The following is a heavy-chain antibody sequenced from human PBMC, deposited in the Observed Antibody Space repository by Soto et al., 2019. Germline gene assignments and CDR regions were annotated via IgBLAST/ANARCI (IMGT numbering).Heavy chain of an antibody. V-gene: IGHV3-30-3*01. J-gene: IGHJ4*02. CDR2: MSYDGSNK. D-gene: IGHD6-6*01. CDR1: GFTFSAYP. Sequence: GGSLRLSCAASGFTFSAYPMHWVRQTPGKGLEWVALMSYDGSNKYYADSVKGRFTVSRDNSKNTLYLQMNSLRVEDTAVYFCARKERDSSFDHWGQGTLVTVSS. CDR3: ARKERDSSFDH.